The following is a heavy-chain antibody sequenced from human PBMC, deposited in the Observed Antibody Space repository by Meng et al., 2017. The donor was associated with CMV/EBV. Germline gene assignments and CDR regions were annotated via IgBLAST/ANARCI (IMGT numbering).Heavy chain of an antibody. V-gene: IGHV4-39*07. CDR2: IYYSGST. CDR1: GGSISSSSYY. Sequence: HLQLQEPGPGLVKPSETLSLTCTVSGGSISSSSYYWGWIRQPPGKGLEWIGSIYYSGSTYYNPSLKSRVTISVDTSKNQFSLKLSSVTAADTAVYYCARDYGDLRQDYWGQGTLVTVSS. D-gene: IGHD4-17*01. CDR3: ARDYGDLRQDY. J-gene: IGHJ4*02.